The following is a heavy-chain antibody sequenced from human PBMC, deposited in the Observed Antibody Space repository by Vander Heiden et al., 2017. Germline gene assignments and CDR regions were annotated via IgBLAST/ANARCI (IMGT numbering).Heavy chain of an antibody. V-gene: IGHV3-15*01. CDR3: TQSQCGGDCYGYNWFDP. D-gene: IGHD2-21*02. CDR1: GFTLRDAG. Sequence: EVQLVESGGGLVKPGGALGPPLTASGFTLRDAGLRWFPQAPGKGLEWVGRIKSEADRGTTDYAAHVKGRFTISRDDAKNILYLQMNSLKTEDTAVYYCTQSQCGGDCYGYNWFDPWGQGTLVTVSS. J-gene: IGHJ5*02. CDR2: IKSEADRGTT.